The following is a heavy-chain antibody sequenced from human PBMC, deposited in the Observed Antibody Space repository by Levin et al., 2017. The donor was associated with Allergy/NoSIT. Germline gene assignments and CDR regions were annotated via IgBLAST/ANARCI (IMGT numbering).Heavy chain of an antibody. Sequence: QTGGSLRLSCEVSGLIFSDYAMSWVRQAPGKGLDWVSTISDSGDSTYYADSVKGRFTISRDNSKNRLYLQMNSLRAEDTALYYCESRQYWGQGTLVTVSS. CDR3: ESRQY. V-gene: IGHV3-23*01. CDR2: ISDSGDST. J-gene: IGHJ4*02. CDR1: GLIFSDYA.